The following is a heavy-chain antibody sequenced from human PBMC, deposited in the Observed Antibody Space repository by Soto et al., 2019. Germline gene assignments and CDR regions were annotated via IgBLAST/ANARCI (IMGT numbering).Heavy chain of an antibody. D-gene: IGHD2-15*01. CDR3: ARDSERIVVVVAAMGNWFDP. Sequence: TGGSLRLSCAASGFTFSSYAMHWVRQAPGKGLEWVAVISYDGSNKYYADSVKGRFTIARDNSKNTLYLKMNSLRAEDTAVYYCARDSERIVVVVAAMGNWFDPWGQGTLVTVSS. CDR1: GFTFSSYA. CDR2: ISYDGSNK. V-gene: IGHV3-30-3*01. J-gene: IGHJ5*02.